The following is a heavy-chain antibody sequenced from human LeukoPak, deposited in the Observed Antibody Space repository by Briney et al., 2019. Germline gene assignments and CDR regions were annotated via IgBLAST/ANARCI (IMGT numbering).Heavy chain of an antibody. CDR1: GFTFSSYW. CDR2: ISSDGSST. CDR3: ARVTYYYDSSGHYYFDY. V-gene: IGHV3-74*01. D-gene: IGHD3-22*01. J-gene: IGHJ4*02. Sequence: GGSLRLSCAASGFTFSSYWMHWVRQAPGKGLVWVSRISSDGSSTSYADSVKGRFTISRDNAKNTLYLQMNSLRAEDTAVYYCARVTYYYDSSGHYYFDYWGQGTLVTVSS.